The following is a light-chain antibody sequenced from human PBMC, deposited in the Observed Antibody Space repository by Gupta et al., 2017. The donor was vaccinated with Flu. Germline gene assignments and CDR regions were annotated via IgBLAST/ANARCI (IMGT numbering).Light chain of an antibody. CDR1: SSDVGSYNL. V-gene: IGLV2-23*01. J-gene: IGLJ3*02. CDR2: EGS. Sequence: QSALTQPASVSGSPGQSITISCPGPSSDVGSYNLVSWYQQHPGKAPKVVIYEGSERPSGVSNRFTGSKSGNTASLTISGLQAEDEADYYCCSYAGSRVWVFGGGTKLPVL. CDR3: CSYAGSRVWV.